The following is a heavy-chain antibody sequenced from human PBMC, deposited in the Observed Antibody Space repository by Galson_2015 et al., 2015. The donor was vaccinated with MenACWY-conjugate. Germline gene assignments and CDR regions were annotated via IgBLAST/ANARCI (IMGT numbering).Heavy chain of an antibody. Sequence: SLRLSCAASGFTFSNYNMNWVRQAPGKGLEWVSCISSNRSNIYYADSVKGRFTISRDNAKNSLYLQMNSLRAEDTAVYYCAKGATVKRPISFAPCGQGTPLTVPS. CDR3: AKGATVKRPISFAP. J-gene: IGHJ5*02. D-gene: IGHD4-11*01. V-gene: IGHV3-21*01. CDR2: ISSNRSNI. CDR1: GFTFSNYN.